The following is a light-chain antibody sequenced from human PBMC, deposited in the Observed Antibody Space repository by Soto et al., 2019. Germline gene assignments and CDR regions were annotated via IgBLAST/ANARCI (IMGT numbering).Light chain of an antibody. Sequence: AIRMTQSPSSLSASTGDRVTITCRAGQGISSYLAWYQQKPGKAPKLLIYAASTLQSGVPSRFSGSGSGTDFTLTIRCLQSEDFATYYCQQYYSCPPLTFGGGTKVDIK. CDR3: QQYYSCPPLT. CDR2: AAS. CDR1: QGISSY. J-gene: IGKJ4*01. V-gene: IGKV1-8*01.